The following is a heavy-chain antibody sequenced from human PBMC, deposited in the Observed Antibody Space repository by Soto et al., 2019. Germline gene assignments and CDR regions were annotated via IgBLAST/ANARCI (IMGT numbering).Heavy chain of an antibody. CDR2: VFHTGTT. CDR3: ARSAGWYAIHA. Sequence: QVQLQESGPGLVKPSGTLSLTCAVSGDSVSSPYYWCWVRQPPGKGLEWIGEVFHTGTTSYNPSLRGRVTISMDKSINQFSLVLSSVTAADPAVYYCARSAGWYAIHAWGPGTLV. D-gene: IGHD6-19*01. J-gene: IGHJ5*02. V-gene: IGHV4-4*02. CDR1: GDSVSSPYY.